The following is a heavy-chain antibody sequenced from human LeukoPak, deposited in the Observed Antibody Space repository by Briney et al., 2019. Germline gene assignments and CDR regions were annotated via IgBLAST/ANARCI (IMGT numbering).Heavy chain of an antibody. J-gene: IGHJ4*02. CDR1: GFTFDDYG. CDR3: ARGGDHYCGSGNDY. Sequence: GGSLRLSCAASGFTFDDYGMSWVRQAPGKGLEWVSGINWNGGSTGYADSVKGRFTISRDNAKNSLYLQMNSLRAEDTALYYCARGGDHYCGSGNDYWGQGTLVTVSS. D-gene: IGHD3-10*01. V-gene: IGHV3-20*04. CDR2: INWNGGST.